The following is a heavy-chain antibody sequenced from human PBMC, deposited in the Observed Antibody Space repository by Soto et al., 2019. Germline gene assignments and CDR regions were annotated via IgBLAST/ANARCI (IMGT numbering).Heavy chain of an antibody. CDR1: GGSLSTYL. Sequence: QVQLEESGPGLVKPSETLSLNCIVSGGSLSTYLWSWIRQPPGKGLEWIGAVCYNGSANYNPSLKSRVSISVDTSKNHLSLTLRSATAADTAVYYCARSFFPWGRGTLVTVSS. J-gene: IGHJ5*02. V-gene: IGHV4-59*01. CDR3: ARSFFP. CDR2: VCYNGSA.